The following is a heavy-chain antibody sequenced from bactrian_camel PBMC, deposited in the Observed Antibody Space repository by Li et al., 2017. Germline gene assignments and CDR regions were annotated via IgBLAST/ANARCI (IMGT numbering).Heavy chain of an antibody. Sequence: VQLVESGGGLVQPGGSLRLSCVASGFTFSSYEMYWVRQAPGKGLEWVSRISSFGYTKAYTDSVKGRFTISRDNAKNTVYLQMNSLKPEDTAVYYCVRPATYGGRWSEGPRGQGTQVTVS. CDR2: ISSFGYTK. D-gene: IGHD6*01. CDR3: VRPATYGGRWSEGP. CDR1: GFTFSSYE. V-gene: IGHV3S40*01. J-gene: IGHJ4*01.